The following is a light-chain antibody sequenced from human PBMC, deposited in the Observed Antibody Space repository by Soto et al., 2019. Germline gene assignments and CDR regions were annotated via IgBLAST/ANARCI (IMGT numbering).Light chain of an antibody. CDR1: SSDVGAYNS. J-gene: IGLJ2*01. Sequence: QSVLTQPASVSGSPGQSITISCTGTSSDVGAYNSVSWYQQHPGKAPKLMIYGVSKRPSGVPDRFSGSKSGNTASLTVSGLQAEDEADYYCSSYASSDFFDFGAGTKLTVL. CDR3: SSYASSDFFD. V-gene: IGLV2-14*01. CDR2: GVS.